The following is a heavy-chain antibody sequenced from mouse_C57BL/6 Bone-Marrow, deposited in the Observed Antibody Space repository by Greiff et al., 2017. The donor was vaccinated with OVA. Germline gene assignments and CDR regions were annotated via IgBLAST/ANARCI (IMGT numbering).Heavy chain of an antibody. Sequence: EVKLVESGGGLVQSGRSLRLSCATSGFTFSDFYMEWVRQAPGKGLEWIAASRNKANDYTTEYSASVKGRFIVSRDTSQSILYLQMNALRAEDTAIYYCARDASRDPLRGYFDVWGTGTTVTVSS. CDR2: SRNKANDYTT. CDR3: ARDASRDPLRGYFDV. CDR1: GFTFSDFY. J-gene: IGHJ1*03. V-gene: IGHV7-1*01.